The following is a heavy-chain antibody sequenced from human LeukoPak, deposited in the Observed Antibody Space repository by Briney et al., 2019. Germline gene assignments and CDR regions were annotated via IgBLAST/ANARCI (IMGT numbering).Heavy chain of an antibody. V-gene: IGHV1-18*01. Sequence: ASVKVSCKASGYTFTSYGISWVRQAPGQALEWMGWISGYNGNTNYAQKLQGRVTMTTDTSTSTAYMELRSLRSDDTAVYYCARDFHSSGYYHYFHYWGQGTLVTVSS. CDR3: ARDFHSSGYYHYFHY. CDR2: ISGYNGNT. J-gene: IGHJ4*02. CDR1: GYTFTSYG. D-gene: IGHD3-22*01.